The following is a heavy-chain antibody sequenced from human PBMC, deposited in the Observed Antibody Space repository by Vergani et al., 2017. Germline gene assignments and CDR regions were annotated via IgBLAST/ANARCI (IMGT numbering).Heavy chain of an antibody. CDR2: ISSSSSYI. D-gene: IGHD6-19*01. V-gene: IGHV3-21*01. J-gene: IGHJ6*02. CDR3: ARDFSGWYWFDYYGMDV. CDR1: GFTFSSYS. Sequence: VQLVESGGGLVKPGGSLRLSCAASGFTFSSYSMNWVRQAPGKGLEWVSSISSSSSYIYYADSVKGRFTISRDNAKNSLYLQMNSLRAEDTAVYYCARDFSGWYWFDYYGMDVWGQGTTVTVSS.